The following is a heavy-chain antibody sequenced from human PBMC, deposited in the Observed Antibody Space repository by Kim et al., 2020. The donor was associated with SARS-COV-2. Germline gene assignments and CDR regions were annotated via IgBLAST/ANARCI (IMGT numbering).Heavy chain of an antibody. CDR3: ARRQVIVLMVYAIRNYYY. CDR1: GGSFSGYY. D-gene: IGHD2-8*01. J-gene: IGHJ6*01. CDR2: INHSGST. V-gene: IGHV4-34*01. Sequence: SETLSLTCAVYGGSFSGYYWSWIRQPPGKGLEWIGEINHSGSTNYNPFLKSRVTISVDTSKNQFSLKLSSVTAADTAVYYCARRQVIVLMVYAIRNYYY.